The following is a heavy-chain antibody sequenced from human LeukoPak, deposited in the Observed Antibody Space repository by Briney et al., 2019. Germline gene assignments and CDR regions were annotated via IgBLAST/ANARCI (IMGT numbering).Heavy chain of an antibody. J-gene: IGHJ4*02. V-gene: IGHV3-7*01. CDR2: IEQDGSDK. D-gene: IGHD6-13*01. CDR3: ATYSSSFFN. CDR1: GFTFSTYW. Sequence: GGSLRLSCAASGFTFSTYWMSWMRQVPGKGLEWVANIEQDGSDKYYVDSVKGRFTISRDNAENSLYLQMNSLRAEDTAVYYCATYSSSFFNWGQGTLVTVSS.